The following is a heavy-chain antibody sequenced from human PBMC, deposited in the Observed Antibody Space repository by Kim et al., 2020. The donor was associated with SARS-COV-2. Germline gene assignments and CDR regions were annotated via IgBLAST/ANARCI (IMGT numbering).Heavy chain of an antibody. Sequence: ASVKVSCRTSGYTSANSYIHWVRQAPGQGLEWMGHQHPSTGSTIYAPKFQGRLTMTGDTSTRTFYMELSGLRFEDTAVYYCSTDAHHWGQGTLVTRSS. J-gene: IGHJ4*02. V-gene: IGHV1-46*01. CDR2: QHPSTGST. CDR1: GYTSANSY. CDR3: STDAHH.